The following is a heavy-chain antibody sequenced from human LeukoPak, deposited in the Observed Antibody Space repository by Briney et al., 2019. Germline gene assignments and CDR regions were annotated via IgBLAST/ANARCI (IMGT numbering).Heavy chain of an antibody. D-gene: IGHD6-19*01. V-gene: IGHV4-4*07. CDR3: ARLRRDINDWYADDC. CDR1: GGSVNTYY. Sequence: SETLSLTCSVAGGSVNTYYWSWIRQSAGKGLEWIGRISITEGTNYNPSLKSRVSMSVDASKNQVSLKLGSVTAADTAVYYCARLRRDINDWYADDCWGQGTLVTVSS. CDR2: ISITEGT. J-gene: IGHJ4*02.